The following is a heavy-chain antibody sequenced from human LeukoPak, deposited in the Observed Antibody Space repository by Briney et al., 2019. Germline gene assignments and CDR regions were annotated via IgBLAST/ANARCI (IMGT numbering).Heavy chain of an antibody. CDR3: AREPPSGLGSGIRDY. J-gene: IGHJ4*02. D-gene: IGHD3-10*01. Sequence: SETLSLTCTVSGYSISSGYYWGWIRQPPGKGLEWIGSIYHSGSTYYNPSLKSRVTISVDTSKNQFSLKLSSVTATDTAVYYCAREPPSGLGSGIRDYWGQGTLVTVSS. CDR2: IYHSGST. CDR1: GYSISSGYY. V-gene: IGHV4-38-2*02.